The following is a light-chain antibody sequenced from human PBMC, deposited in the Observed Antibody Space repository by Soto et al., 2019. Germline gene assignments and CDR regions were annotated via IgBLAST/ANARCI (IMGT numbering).Light chain of an antibody. V-gene: IGLV2-14*01. CDR2: DVN. CDR1: SSDVGGYNY. Sequence: QSALTQPASVSGSPGQSITISCTGTSSDVGGYNYVSWYQQHPGKAHKVMIYDVNYRPSGVSNRFSGTKSDNTASLTISGLQAEDEADYYCSSYRTSSIVVFGGGTQLTVL. J-gene: IGLJ2*01. CDR3: SSYRTSSIVV.